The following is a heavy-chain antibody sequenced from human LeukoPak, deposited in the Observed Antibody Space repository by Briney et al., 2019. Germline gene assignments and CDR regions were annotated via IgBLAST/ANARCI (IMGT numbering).Heavy chain of an antibody. CDR3: PKPVAGSSLGALDM. CDR2: LTSSGGTT. D-gene: IGHD6-19*01. Sequence: GGSLRLSCAASGFTFSHYAMRGLCQPPGRGLEWVSGLTSSGGTTYYADSVRGRLTLSSDNSRNTLYLQTNSLSVEDTDGYFLPKPVAGSSLGALDMWGQGTIVSVSS. J-gene: IGHJ3*02. V-gene: IGHV3-23*01. CDR1: GFTFSHYA.